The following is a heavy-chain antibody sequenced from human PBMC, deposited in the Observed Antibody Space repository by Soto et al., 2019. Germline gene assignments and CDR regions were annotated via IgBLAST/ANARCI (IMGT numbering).Heavy chain of an antibody. J-gene: IGHJ4*02. CDR2: IYYSGST. Sequence: QLQLQESGPGLVKPSETLSLTCTVSGGSISSGRHHWRWIRQPPGKGLEWIGSIYYSGSTYYNPALKSRVTISLDTSKNQFSLNLNSVTAADTAVYYCATTGGYWGQGILVTVSS. D-gene: IGHD1-1*01. CDR3: ATTGGY. V-gene: IGHV4-39*01. CDR1: GGSISSGRHH.